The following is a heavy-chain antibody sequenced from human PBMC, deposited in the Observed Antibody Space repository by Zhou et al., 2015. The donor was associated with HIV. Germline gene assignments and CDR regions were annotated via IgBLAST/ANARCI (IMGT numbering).Heavy chain of an antibody. D-gene: IGHD3-10*01. CDR1: GYTFRDYG. CDR3: EREAFGGAHDY. V-gene: IGHV1-3*01. CDR2: INPGTGDT. J-gene: IGHJ4*02. Sequence: QVQLVQSGPEAVKPGASVKLSCKASGYTFRDYGLHWVRQVTGQRLEWVGWINPGTGDTTIPQKFQPRVTITRDTSATTVYMELTSLNSEDTAIYYCEREAFGGAHDYWGQGALVTVSS.